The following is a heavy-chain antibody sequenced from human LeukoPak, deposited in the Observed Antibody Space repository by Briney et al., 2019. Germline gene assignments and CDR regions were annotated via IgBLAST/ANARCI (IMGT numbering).Heavy chain of an antibody. D-gene: IGHD1-26*01. V-gene: IGHV1-18*01. J-gene: IGHJ3*02. CDR2: ISAYTGST. CDR3: ARTVGATGAFDI. CDR1: GYTFINYG. Sequence: GASVKVSCKASGYTFINYGLTWVRQAPGQGFEWMGWISAYTGSTNYAQKLQGRVTMPTDPSTSTAYMDLRSLRSDDTVVYYCARTVGATGAFDIWGQGTMVIVSS.